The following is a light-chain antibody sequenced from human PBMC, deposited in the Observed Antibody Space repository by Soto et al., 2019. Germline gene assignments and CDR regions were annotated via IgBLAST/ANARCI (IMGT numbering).Light chain of an antibody. CDR1: QSVSSY. V-gene: IGKV3-11*01. Sequence: EIVLTQFPATLSLSPGDGATLSCRVSQSVSSYLAWYQQKRGQAPRLLIYDSSNRATGIPARFSGSGSGTDFSLIISSLEPEDFAVYYCQQRSVWPLTFGGGTKVEIK. J-gene: IGKJ4*01. CDR2: DSS. CDR3: QQRSVWPLT.